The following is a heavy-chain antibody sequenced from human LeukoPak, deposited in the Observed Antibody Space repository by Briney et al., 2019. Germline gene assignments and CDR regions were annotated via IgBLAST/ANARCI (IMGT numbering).Heavy chain of an antibody. CDR3: GGFEYEAGLGW. CDR1: GFMFNDYW. Sequence: PGGSLRFSCAASGFMFNDYWMMWVRQAPGEGLEWVANIKPDGSETYYMGSVRGRFTISRDNAKNLLYLQMNNLRGEDTAVYYCGGFEYEAGLGWWGQGTLVAVST. J-gene: IGHJ4*02. V-gene: IGHV3-7*01. D-gene: IGHD6-19*01. CDR2: IKPDGSET.